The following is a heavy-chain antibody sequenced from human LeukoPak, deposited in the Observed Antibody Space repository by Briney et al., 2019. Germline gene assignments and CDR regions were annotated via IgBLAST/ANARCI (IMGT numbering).Heavy chain of an antibody. Sequence: GGSLRLSCAASGFTFDDSVMSWVRQAPGKGLGWVSSINWNGGSTGYADSVKGRFSISRDNAKNSLYLQMNSLRAEDTAVYYCARDRGSSGYDFTDFDYWGQGTLVTVSS. V-gene: IGHV3-20*04. CDR2: INWNGGST. D-gene: IGHD3-22*01. CDR3: ARDRGSSGYDFTDFDY. CDR1: GFTFDDSV. J-gene: IGHJ4*02.